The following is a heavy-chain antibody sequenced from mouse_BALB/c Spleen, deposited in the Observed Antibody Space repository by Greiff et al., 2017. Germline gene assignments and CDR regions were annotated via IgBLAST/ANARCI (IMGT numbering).Heavy chain of an antibody. CDR1: GFTFSSFG. J-gene: IGHJ2*01. Sequence: VQLKESGGGLVQPGGSRKLSCAASGFTFSSFGMHWVRQAPEKGLEWVAYISSGSSTIYYADTVKGRFTISRDNPKNTLFLQMTSLRSEDTAMYYCARLKGNYFDYWGQGTTLTVSS. CDR2: ISSGSSTI. V-gene: IGHV5-17*02. CDR3: ARLKGNYFDY.